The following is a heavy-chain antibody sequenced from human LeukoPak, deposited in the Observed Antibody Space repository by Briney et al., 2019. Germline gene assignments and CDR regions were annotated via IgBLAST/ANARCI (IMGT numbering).Heavy chain of an antibody. CDR3: ARAFCAGGSCYSPED. Sequence: ASVKVSCKASGYTFTGYYIHWVRQAPGQGLEWMGWINPNSGGTNYAQKFQGRVTMTRDTSISTAYMELSRLTSDDTGVYYCARAFCAGGSCYSPEDWGQGTLITVSS. CDR1: GYTFTGYY. D-gene: IGHD2-15*01. J-gene: IGHJ4*02. V-gene: IGHV1-2*02. CDR2: INPNSGGT.